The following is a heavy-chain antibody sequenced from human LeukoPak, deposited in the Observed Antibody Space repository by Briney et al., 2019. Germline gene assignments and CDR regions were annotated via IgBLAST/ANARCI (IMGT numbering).Heavy chain of an antibody. J-gene: IGHJ6*04. CDR1: GGSVSSGSYY. Sequence: PSETLSLTCTVSGGSVSSGSYYWSWIWQPPGKGLEWIGYIYYSGSTNYNPSLKSRVTISVDTSKNQFSLKLSSVTAADTAVYYCAKAPGYYYGMDVWGKGTTVTVSS. V-gene: IGHV4-61*01. CDR2: IYYSGST. CDR3: AKAPGYYYGMDV.